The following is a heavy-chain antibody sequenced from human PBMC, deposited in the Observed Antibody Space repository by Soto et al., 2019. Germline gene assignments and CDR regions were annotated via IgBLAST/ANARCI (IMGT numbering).Heavy chain of an antibody. D-gene: IGHD2-21*02. CDR2: IYYSGST. CDR3: AGILWGYCGTACYPLDV. J-gene: IGHJ6*04. Sequence: SETLSLTCTVSGGSISSSSYFWGWIRQPPGKGLEWIGSIYYSGSTVYNPSLKSRVTISVDTSKNQFSLTLNAVTAADTAVYYCAGILWGYCGTACYPLDVWGKGTTVTVPS. CDR1: GGSISSSSYF. V-gene: IGHV4-39*07.